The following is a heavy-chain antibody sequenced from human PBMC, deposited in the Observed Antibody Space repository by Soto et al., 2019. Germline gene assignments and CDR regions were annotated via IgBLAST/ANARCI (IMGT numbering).Heavy chain of an antibody. CDR3: ARHNLPGAEKDYYYMDV. J-gene: IGHJ6*03. V-gene: IGHV3-74*01. CDR1: GFTFSSYW. D-gene: IGHD7-27*01. CDR2: INSDGSST. Sequence: GGSLRLSCAASGFTFSSYWMHWVRQAPGKGLVWVSRINSDGSSTSYADSVKGRFTISRDNAKNTLYLQMKSLRAEDTAVYYSARHNLPGAEKDYYYMDVWGKGTTVTVSS.